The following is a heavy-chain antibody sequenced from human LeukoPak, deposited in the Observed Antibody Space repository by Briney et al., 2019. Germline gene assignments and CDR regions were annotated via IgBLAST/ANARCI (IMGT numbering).Heavy chain of an antibody. CDR2: ISWNSGGI. D-gene: IGHD5-18*01. CDR3: AEVGRYSYGRLDY. J-gene: IGHJ4*02. CDR1: VFTPSAYA. Sequence: SLRLSCAASVFTPSAYAVHCGPESPGHGVGCGSGISWNSGGIRYAVSVKGRLTISRDNAKKCLYLQMNRLRDDDAAVFYCAEVGRYSYGRLDYWGQGTMVTVSS. V-gene: IGHV3-9*02.